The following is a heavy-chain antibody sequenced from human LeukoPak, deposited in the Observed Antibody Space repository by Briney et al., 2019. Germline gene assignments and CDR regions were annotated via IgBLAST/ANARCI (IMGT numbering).Heavy chain of an antibody. D-gene: IGHD3-3*01. CDR1: GGSFSGYY. J-gene: IGHJ4*02. CDR2: INHSGST. Sequence: SETLSITCAVYGGSFSGYYWSWIRQPPGKGLEWIGEINHSGSTNYNPSLKSRVTISVDTSKNQFSLKLSSVTAADTAVYYCSREVYDFWSGSPYFDYWGQGTLVTVSS. CDR3: SREVYDFWSGSPYFDY. V-gene: IGHV4-34*01.